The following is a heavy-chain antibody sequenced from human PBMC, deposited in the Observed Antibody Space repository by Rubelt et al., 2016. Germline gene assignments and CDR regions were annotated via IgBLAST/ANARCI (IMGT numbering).Heavy chain of an antibody. V-gene: IGHV1-18*01. J-gene: IGHJ3*02. CDR3: ASELVGSTGAFDI. CDR2: ISAYNGNT. CDR1: GYTFTSYG. Sequence: QVQLVQSGAEVKKPGASVKVSCKASGYTFTSYGISWVRQAPGQGLEWMGWISAYNGNTNYAPKLPGRGTMTTATSKSTADLELRRLVVDGTAVDYCASELVGSTGAFDIWGQGTMVTVSS. D-gene: IGHD1-26*01.